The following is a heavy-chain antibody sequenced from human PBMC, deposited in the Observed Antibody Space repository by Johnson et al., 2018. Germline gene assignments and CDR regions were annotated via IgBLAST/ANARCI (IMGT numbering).Heavy chain of an antibody. V-gene: IGHV1-69*09. CDR1: GGTFSSYT. D-gene: IGHD3-22*01. Sequence: VQLVESGAEVKKPGSSXKVSCKASGGTFSSYTISWVRQAPGQGREWMGRIIPILGIANYAQKFQGRVTITADKSPSTAYMELSSLRSEDTAVYFCARGARPYYDSSGGDAFDIWGQGTMVTFSS. CDR3: ARGARPYYDSSGGDAFDI. J-gene: IGHJ3*02. CDR2: IIPILGIA.